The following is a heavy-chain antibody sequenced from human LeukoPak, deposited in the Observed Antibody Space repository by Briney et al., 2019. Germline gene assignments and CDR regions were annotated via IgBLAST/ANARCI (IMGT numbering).Heavy chain of an antibody. Sequence: SVKVSCKASGGTFSSYTTSWVRQAPGQGLEWMGRIIPILGIANYAQKFQGRVTITADKSTSTAYMELSSLRSEDTAVYYCAREYNWNDPYYYYMDVWGKGTTVTVSS. CDR1: GGTFSSYT. D-gene: IGHD1-20*01. V-gene: IGHV1-69*04. CDR2: IIPILGIA. CDR3: AREYNWNDPYYYYMDV. J-gene: IGHJ6*03.